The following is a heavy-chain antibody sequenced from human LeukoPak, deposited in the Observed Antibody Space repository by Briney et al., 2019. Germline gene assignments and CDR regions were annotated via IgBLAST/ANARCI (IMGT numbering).Heavy chain of an antibody. CDR1: GGPISSYY. D-gene: IGHD5-24*01. V-gene: IGHV4-4*07. CDR3: ARTRRSRWLQSNLFDY. J-gene: IGHJ4*02. Sequence: SETLSLTCTVSGGPISSYYWSWIRQPAGKGLEWIGRIYTSGSTTYNPSLKSRVTMSVDTSKNQFSLKLSSVTAADTAVYYCARTRRSRWLQSNLFDYWGQGTLVTVSS. CDR2: IYTSGST.